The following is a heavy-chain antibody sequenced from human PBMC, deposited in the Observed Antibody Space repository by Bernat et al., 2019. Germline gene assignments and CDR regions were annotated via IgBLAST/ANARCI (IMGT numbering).Heavy chain of an antibody. V-gene: IGHV1-46*03. CDR2: INSNSGTT. D-gene: IGHD1-26*01. J-gene: IGHJ4*02. CDR1: GYTFTDYY. Sequence: QVQLVQSGAEVKKPGASVRVSCKASGYTFTDYYMHWVRQAPGQGLEWMGIINSNSGTTTYAQKFQGRVTMTRDTSTSTAYMELSSLRSEDTAVYYCARSGSYSKVFDYWGQGTLVTVSS. CDR3: ARSGSYSKVFDY.